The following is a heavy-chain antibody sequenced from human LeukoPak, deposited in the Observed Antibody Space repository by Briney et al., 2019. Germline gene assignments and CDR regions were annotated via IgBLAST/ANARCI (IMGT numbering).Heavy chain of an antibody. D-gene: IGHD3-10*01. CDR3: ARGRRWFGYTWFDY. V-gene: IGHV4-59*01. CDR1: GGSISSYY. Sequence: SETLSLTCTVSGGSISSYYWSWIRQPPGKGLEWIGYIYYSGSTNYNPSLKSRVTISVDTSKNQFSLKLSSVTAADTAVYYCARGRRWFGYTWFDYWGQGTLVTVSS. CDR2: IYYSGST. J-gene: IGHJ4*02.